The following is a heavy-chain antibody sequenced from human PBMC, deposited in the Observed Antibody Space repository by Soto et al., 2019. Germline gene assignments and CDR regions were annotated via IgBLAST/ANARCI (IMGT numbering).Heavy chain of an antibody. CDR2: IKEDGSEK. CDR3: VRDWSYSFDY. Sequence: EVQLVESGGGLVQPGGSLRLSCGASGFTFSNYWMSWVRQTPGRRLEWVAKIKEDGSEKYYVDSVKGRFTISRDNAKSSLYLQMNSLRAEDTAVYYCVRDWSYSFDYWGQGTLVTVSS. D-gene: IGHD1-26*01. CDR1: GFTFSNYW. J-gene: IGHJ4*02. V-gene: IGHV3-7*04.